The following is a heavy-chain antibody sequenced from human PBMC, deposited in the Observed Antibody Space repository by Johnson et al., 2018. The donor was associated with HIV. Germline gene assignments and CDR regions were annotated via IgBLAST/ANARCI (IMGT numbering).Heavy chain of an antibody. CDR1: GFTFSNYW. V-gene: IGHV3-7*05. Sequence: VQLVESGGGLVQPGGSLRLSCAASGFTFSNYWMTWVRQAPGKGLEWVANIKQDGSEKYYVDSMKGRFTISRDNTKNSLYLQMNSLRAEDTAVYYCARNEYRNCGGRDAFDMWGQGTMVTVSS. D-gene: IGHD4-11*01. CDR3: ARNEYRNCGGRDAFDM. J-gene: IGHJ3*02. CDR2: IKQDGSEK.